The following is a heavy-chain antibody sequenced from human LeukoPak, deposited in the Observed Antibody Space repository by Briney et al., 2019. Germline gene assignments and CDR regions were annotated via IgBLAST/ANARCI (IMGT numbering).Heavy chain of an antibody. Sequence: GRSLRLSCAASGFTFNTYTMNWVRQAPGKGLEWVSSISSGTSYIYYADSVKGRFTISRDNAKNSLYLQMNSLRAEDTAVYYCARDPTSSWETAFDIWSQGTMVTVSS. CDR3: ARDPTSSWETAFDI. D-gene: IGHD1-26*01. V-gene: IGHV3-21*01. CDR2: ISSGTSYI. CDR1: GFTFNTYT. J-gene: IGHJ3*02.